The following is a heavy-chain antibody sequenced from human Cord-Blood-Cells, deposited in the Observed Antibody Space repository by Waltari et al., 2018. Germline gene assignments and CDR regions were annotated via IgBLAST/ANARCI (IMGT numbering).Heavy chain of an antibody. CDR3: ARPLGWEYYFDY. J-gene: IGHJ4*02. D-gene: IGHD1-26*01. Sequence: QVQLVESGGGVVQPGRSLRLSCAASGFTFSSYAMHWVRQAPGKGLEWGAVISYDGSNKYYADSVKGRFTISRDNSKNTLYLQMNSLRAEDTAVYYCARPLGWEYYFDYWGQGTLVTVSS. V-gene: IGHV3-30-3*01. CDR1: GFTFSSYA. CDR2: ISYDGSNK.